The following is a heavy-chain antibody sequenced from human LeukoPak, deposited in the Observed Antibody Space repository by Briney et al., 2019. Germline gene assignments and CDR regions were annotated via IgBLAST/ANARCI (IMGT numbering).Heavy chain of an antibody. J-gene: IGHJ4*02. CDR2: IRYDGSNK. V-gene: IGHV3-30*02. CDR3: AKGAPTTTVRRFDY. D-gene: IGHD4-17*01. CDR1: GFTFSSYG. Sequence: GGSLRLSCAASGFTFSSYGMHWVRQAPGKGLEWVAFIRYDGSNKYYADSVKGRFTISRDNSKNTLYLQMNSLGAEDTAVYYCAKGAPTTTVRRFDYWGQGTLVTVSS.